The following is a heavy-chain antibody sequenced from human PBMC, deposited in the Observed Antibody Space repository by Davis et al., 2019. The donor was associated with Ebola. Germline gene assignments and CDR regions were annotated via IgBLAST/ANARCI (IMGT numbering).Heavy chain of an antibody. CDR3: ARFKFDWLSPPDY. Sequence: PGGSLRLSCVASGFSFRDYWMSWVRQAPGKGLEWVANIKQDGSERNDVDSVRGRFTISRDNAENSLYLQMNSLRAEDTAVYYCARFKFDWLSPPDYWGQGTLVTVSS. CDR1: GFSFRDYW. V-gene: IGHV3-7*01. CDR2: IKQDGSER. D-gene: IGHD3-9*01. J-gene: IGHJ4*02.